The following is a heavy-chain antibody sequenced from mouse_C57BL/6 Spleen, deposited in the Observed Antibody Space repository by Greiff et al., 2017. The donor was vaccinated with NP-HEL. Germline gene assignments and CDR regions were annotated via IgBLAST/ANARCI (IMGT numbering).Heavy chain of an antibody. J-gene: IGHJ2*01. CDR3: ARLGLVYYYGSSYGRDY. Sequence: VQLQQPGAELVKPGASVKMSCKASGYTFTSYWITWVKQRPGQGLEWIGDIYPGSGSTNYNEKFKSKATLTVDTSSSTAYMQLSSLTSEDSAVYYCARLGLVYYYGSSYGRDYWGQGTTLTVSS. D-gene: IGHD1-1*01. V-gene: IGHV1-55*01. CDR1: GYTFTSYW. CDR2: IYPGSGST.